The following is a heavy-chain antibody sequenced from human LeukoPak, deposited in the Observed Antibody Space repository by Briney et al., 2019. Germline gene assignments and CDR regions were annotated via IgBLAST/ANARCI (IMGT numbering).Heavy chain of an antibody. V-gene: IGHV4-34*01. J-gene: IGHJ4*02. CDR1: GGPFSGYY. CDR2: INHSGST. CDR3: ARVDPFDY. Sequence: PSETLSLTCAIYGGPFSGYYWSWIRQPPGKGLEWIGEINHSGSTNYNPSLKSRVTISVDTSKNQFSLKLSSVTAADTAVYYCARVDPFDYWGQGTLVTVSS.